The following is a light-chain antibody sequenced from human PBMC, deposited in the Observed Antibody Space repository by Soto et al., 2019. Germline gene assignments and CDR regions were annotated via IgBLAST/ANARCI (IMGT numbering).Light chain of an antibody. Sequence: DIVLTQSPCTLSLSPGERATLSCRASQSVNRNDLALYQQKPGQAPRLLIYGAFSRATGIPDRISGGGSGTDFTLTISRLEPEDSAVYYCQQYGGAPDTFGQGTRLEIK. CDR1: QSVNRND. V-gene: IGKV3-20*01. J-gene: IGKJ5*01. CDR3: QQYGGAPDT. CDR2: GAF.